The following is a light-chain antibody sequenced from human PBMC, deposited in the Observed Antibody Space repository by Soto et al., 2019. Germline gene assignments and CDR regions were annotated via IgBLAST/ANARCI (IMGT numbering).Light chain of an antibody. J-gene: IGLJ1*01. V-gene: IGLV1-47*01. CDR2: RND. Sequence: QSVLTQPPSASGTPGQRVTISCSGSSSYIGSKYVYWYQQLPGTAPKLLIYRNDQRPSRISDRFSGSKSGTSASLAISGLRSEDEADYYCAAWDDSLRGYVFGTGTKLTVL. CDR3: AAWDDSLRGYV. CDR1: SSYIGSKY.